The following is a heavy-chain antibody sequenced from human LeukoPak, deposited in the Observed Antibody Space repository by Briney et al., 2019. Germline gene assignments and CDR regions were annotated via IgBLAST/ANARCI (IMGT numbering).Heavy chain of an antibody. CDR3: ARGGDGYNSGPRGTY. CDR1: GYTFTVYY. CDR2: INPSSGAI. V-gene: IGHV1-2*02. D-gene: IGHD5-24*01. J-gene: IGHJ4*02. Sequence: GASVKVSCKASGYTFTVYYMHWVRQAPGQGLEWLGWINPSSGAINYAQKFQGRVTMTRDSSISTAYMELNRLTSDDTAVYYCARGGDGYNSGPRGTYWGQGTLVTVSS.